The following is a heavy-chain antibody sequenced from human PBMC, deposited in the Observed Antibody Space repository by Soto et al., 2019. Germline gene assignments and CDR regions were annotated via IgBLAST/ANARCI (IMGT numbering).Heavy chain of an antibody. J-gene: IGHJ4*02. CDR2: IYGSGGSGST. D-gene: IGHD2-15*01. Sequence: PSETLSLTCTVTGDSITSGGYYWSWIRQHPGKGLEWLGYIYGSGGSGSTLCNPSLKSRITLSVDTSKTQFSLNLGSVTVADTAVYFCARRHAGYFSGIDYWGQGTLVTVSS. CDR3: ARRHAGYFSGIDY. V-gene: IGHV4-31*03. CDR1: GDSITSGGYY.